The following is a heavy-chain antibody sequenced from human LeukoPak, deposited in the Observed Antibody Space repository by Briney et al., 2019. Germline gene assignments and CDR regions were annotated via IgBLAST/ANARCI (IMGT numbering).Heavy chain of an antibody. CDR2: INHSGST. Sequence: SETLSLTCAVYGGSFSGYYWSWIRQPPGKGLEWIGEINHSGSTDYDPSLKSRVTISVDTSKNQFSLKLSSVTAADTAVYYCARRSSGYRRSFDYWGQGTLVTVSS. D-gene: IGHD3-22*01. CDR3: ARRSSGYRRSFDY. V-gene: IGHV4-34*01. J-gene: IGHJ4*02. CDR1: GGSFSGYY.